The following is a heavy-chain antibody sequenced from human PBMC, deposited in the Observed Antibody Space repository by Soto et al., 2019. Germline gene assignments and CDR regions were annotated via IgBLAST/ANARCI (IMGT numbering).Heavy chain of an antibody. CDR3: ARNIDIILVPAARGYFDL. V-gene: IGHV4-4*02. J-gene: IGHJ2*01. D-gene: IGHD2-2*01. CDR2: IYHTGIT. Sequence: QVQLQESGPGLVKPSGTLSLTCAVSGGSITSNNWWSWVRQPPGKGLEWIGEIYHTGITNYNPSLKSRVTMSVDKSKNQFSLKLSSVTAADPAVYYCARNIDIILVPAARGYFDLWGRGTLVTVSS. CDR1: GGSITSNNW.